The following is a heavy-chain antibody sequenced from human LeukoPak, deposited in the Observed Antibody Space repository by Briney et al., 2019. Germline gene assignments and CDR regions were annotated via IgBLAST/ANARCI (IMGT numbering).Heavy chain of an antibody. J-gene: IGHJ5*02. V-gene: IGHV4-61*01. Sequence: PSETLSLTCTVSGGSVSSGSYYWSWIRHPPGKGLEWLGYIYYSGSAKYNPSLKSRVTISVDTSKNQFSLKLTSVTAADTAVYYCARGFGDWGLSWFDPWGQGTLVTVSS. CDR2: IYYSGSA. D-gene: IGHD3-10*01. CDR3: ARGFGDWGLSWFDP. CDR1: GGSVSSGSYY.